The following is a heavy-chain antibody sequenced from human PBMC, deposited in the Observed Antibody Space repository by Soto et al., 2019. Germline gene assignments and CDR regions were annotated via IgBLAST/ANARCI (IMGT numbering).Heavy chain of an antibody. V-gene: IGHV4-31*03. J-gene: IGHJ4*02. Sequence: QVQLQESGPGLVKPSQTLSLTCTVSGGSISSAAYYWSWIRQHPGKGLEWIGYISHSGSTYYTPSLKSRVIISADTSKNAFALNLTSGTDADTAVYYCAREYTYGSNFFDCWGQGALVTVSS. CDR3: AREYTYGSNFFDC. CDR1: GGSISSAAYY. D-gene: IGHD5-18*01. CDR2: ISHSGST.